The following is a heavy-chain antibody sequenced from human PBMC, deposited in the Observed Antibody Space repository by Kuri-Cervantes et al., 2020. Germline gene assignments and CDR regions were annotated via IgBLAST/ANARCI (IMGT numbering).Heavy chain of an antibody. J-gene: IGHJ4*02. Sequence: SLKISCAASGFTFDDYAMHWVRQAPGKGLEWVSGISWNSGSIGYADSVKGRFTISRDNAKNSLYLQMNGLRAEDTALYYCAKGGTYYGSGSYYPPSPHFDYWGQGTLVTVSS. CDR3: AKGGTYYGSGSYYPPSPHFDY. D-gene: IGHD3-10*01. V-gene: IGHV3-9*01. CDR1: GFTFDDYA. CDR2: ISWNSGSI.